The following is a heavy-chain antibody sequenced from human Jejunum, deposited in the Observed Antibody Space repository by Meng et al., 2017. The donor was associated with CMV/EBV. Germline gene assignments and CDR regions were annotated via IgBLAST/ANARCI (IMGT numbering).Heavy chain of an antibody. CDR2: ISEIGNS. J-gene: IGHJ4*02. CDR1: GASIYSGNYY. V-gene: IGHV4-30-4*08. Sequence: QVHLQESGPGLVKPSETLSLTCTVSGASIYSGNYYWSWIRQHPVKGLEWIGYISEIGNSDYNPSLEGRALISMDTFQNQFSLILRSVTAADTAVYYCARRGPTYSSRYFDYWGLGTLVTVSS. D-gene: IGHD3-22*01. CDR3: ARRGPTYSSRYFDY.